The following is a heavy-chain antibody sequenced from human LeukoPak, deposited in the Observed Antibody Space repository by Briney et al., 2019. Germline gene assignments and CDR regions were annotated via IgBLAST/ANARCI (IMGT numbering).Heavy chain of an antibody. Sequence: SETLSLTCTVSGGSISTGSYHWSWIRQPAGKGLEWIGRIYTSGSTNYNPSLKSRVTISVDTSKNQFSLHLSSVTAADTAVYYCAREAFSSGYYDDYWGQGTLVTVSS. CDR1: GGSISTGSYH. V-gene: IGHV4-61*02. CDR2: IYTSGST. CDR3: AREAFSSGYYDDY. D-gene: IGHD3-22*01. J-gene: IGHJ4*02.